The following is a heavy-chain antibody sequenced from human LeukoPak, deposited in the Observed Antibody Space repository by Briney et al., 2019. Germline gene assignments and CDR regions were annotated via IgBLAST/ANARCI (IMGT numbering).Heavy chain of an antibody. CDR2: IIPISGTA. Sequence: ASVKVSCKASGGTFSSYAISWVRQAPGQGLEWMGGIIPISGTANYAQKFQGRVTITTDESTSTAYMELSSLRSEDTAVYYCARYPPRGAFDIWGQGTMVTVSS. D-gene: IGHD3-10*01. CDR1: GGTFSSYA. J-gene: IGHJ3*02. CDR3: ARYPPRGAFDI. V-gene: IGHV1-69*05.